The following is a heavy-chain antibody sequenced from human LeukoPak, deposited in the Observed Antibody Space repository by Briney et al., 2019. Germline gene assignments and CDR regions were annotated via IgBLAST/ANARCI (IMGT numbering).Heavy chain of an antibody. CDR3: AKGGDYSSGWSRMFGY. V-gene: IGHV3-30*02. D-gene: IGHD6-19*01. CDR1: GFTFSSYG. Sequence: GGSLRLSCAASGFTFSSYGMHWVRQAPGKGLEWVAFIRYDGSNKYYADSVKGRFTISRDNSKNTLYLQMNSLRAEDTAVYYCAKGGDYSSGWSRMFGYWGQGTLVTVSS. CDR2: IRYDGSNK. J-gene: IGHJ4*02.